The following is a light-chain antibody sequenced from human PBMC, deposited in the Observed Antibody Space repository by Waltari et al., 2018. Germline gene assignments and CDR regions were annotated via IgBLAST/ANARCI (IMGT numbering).Light chain of an antibody. J-gene: IGKJ1*01. CDR3: HQIASLPRT. V-gene: IGKV6D-21*02. CDR2: YAS. Sequence: EIVLTQSPDFQSVAPKEKVTITCRASQSIGSRLHWYQQKPDQSPTLLVKYASKAISGVPSRFSGSGSGTDFTLTINSLEAEDVAVYYCHQIASLPRTFGPGTKVEIK. CDR1: QSIGSR.